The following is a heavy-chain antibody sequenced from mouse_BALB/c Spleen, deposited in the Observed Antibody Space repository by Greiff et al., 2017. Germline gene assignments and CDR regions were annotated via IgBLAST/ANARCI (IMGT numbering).Heavy chain of an antibody. CDR1: GFSLTSYG. D-gene: IGHD2-4*01. CDR2: LWAGGST. V-gene: IGHV2-9*02. CDR3: SIYYDYDGAWFAY. Sequence: VQLVESGPGLVAPSQSLSITSPVPGFSLTSYGVHWVRQPPGKGLEWLGVLWAGGSTNYNSALMSRLSISKDNSKSQVFLKMNSLQTDDTAMYYCSIYYDYDGAWFAYWGQGTLVTVSA. J-gene: IGHJ3*01.